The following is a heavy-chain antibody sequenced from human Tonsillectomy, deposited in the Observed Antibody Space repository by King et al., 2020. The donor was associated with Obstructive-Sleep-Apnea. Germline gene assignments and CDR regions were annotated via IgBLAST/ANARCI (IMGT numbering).Heavy chain of an antibody. D-gene: IGHD3-16*01. Sequence: VQLQESGPGLLKPSETLSLTCTVSGYSIGFGYFWGWIRQPPGKGLEWIGSIYHSGRTYYNPSLKSRLTMSIDKSKDQFSLTLMSVTAADTALYFCARESTLYFGPNPSPRLPFDYWARESWSPSPQ. V-gene: IGHV4-38-2*02. CDR2: IYHSGRT. CDR3: ARESTLYFGPNPSPRLPFDY. J-gene: IGHJ4*02. CDR1: GYSIGFGYF.